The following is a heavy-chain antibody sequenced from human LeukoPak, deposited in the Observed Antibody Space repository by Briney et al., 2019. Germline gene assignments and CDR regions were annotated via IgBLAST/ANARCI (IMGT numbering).Heavy chain of an antibody. CDR2: IYYSGST. CDR1: GGSISSYY. Sequence: SETLSLTCTVSGGSISSYYWSWIRQPPGKGLEWIGYIYYSGSTNYNPSLKSRVTISVDTSKNQFSLKLSSVTAADTAVYYCARVGESLRFLEWVPYYYYYMDVWGKGTTVTVSS. V-gene: IGHV4-59*01. CDR3: ARVGESLRFLEWVPYYYYYMDV. J-gene: IGHJ6*03. D-gene: IGHD3-3*01.